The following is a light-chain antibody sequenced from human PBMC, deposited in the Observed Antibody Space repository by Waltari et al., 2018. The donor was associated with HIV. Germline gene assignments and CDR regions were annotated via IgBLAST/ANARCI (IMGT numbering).Light chain of an antibody. J-gene: IGLJ3*02. CDR3: SAWDDNLSSLV. CDR1: ASNIPRNY. V-gene: IGLV1-47*01. CDR2: RDD. Sequence: QSVLTQPPSVSGAPGQRVTMSCSGSASNIPRNYVYWYPHAPGAAPKLLIFRDDQLHSGVPDRFSGSKSGTSASLAISGLQADDEADYYCSAWDDNLSSLVLGGGTSLTVL.